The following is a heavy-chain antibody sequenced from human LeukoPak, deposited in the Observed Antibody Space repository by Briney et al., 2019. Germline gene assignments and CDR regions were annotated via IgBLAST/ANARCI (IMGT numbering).Heavy chain of an antibody. CDR2: MNPDTGNS. CDR1: GYTFTSYG. J-gene: IGHJ5*02. CDR3: ARVLRDTTWYDN. D-gene: IGHD4-17*01. Sequence: ASVKVSCKASGYTFTSYGISWVRQAPGQGLEWMVWMNPDTGNSGFAQKFQGRVSMTRDTSITTAFMELSSLSSDDTAVYYCARVLRDTTWYDNWGQGTLVTVSS. V-gene: IGHV1-8*02.